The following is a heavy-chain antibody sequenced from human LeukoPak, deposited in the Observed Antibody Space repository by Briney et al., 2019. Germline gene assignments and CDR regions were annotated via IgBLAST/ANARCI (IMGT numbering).Heavy chain of an antibody. CDR2: TYCRSKWYS. J-gene: IGHJ1*01. CDR1: GDSVSSNSAA. D-gene: IGHD2-8*02. V-gene: IGHV6-1*01. Sequence: KPSQTLSLTCAISGDSVSSNSAAWNWVRQSPSRGLEWLGGTYCRSKWYSHYSVSVKSRITINPDTSRNQFSLQLNSVTPEDTAVYYCARGPGYFQHWGQGTLVTVSS. CDR3: ARGPGYFQH.